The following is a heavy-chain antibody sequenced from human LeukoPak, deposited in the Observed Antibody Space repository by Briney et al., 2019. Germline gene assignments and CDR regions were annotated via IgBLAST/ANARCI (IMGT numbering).Heavy chain of an antibody. J-gene: IGHJ4*02. Sequence: GGSLRLSCAASGFTFSSYAMSWIRQAPGKGLEWVSVISGSGGNTYYADSVKGRFTISRDNSKNTLYLQMNSLRAEDTAVYYCAPAGLWGTRLFDYWGQGTLVTVSS. D-gene: IGHD4/OR15-4a*01. CDR1: GFTFSSYA. CDR3: APAGLWGTRLFDY. V-gene: IGHV3-23*01. CDR2: ISGSGGNT.